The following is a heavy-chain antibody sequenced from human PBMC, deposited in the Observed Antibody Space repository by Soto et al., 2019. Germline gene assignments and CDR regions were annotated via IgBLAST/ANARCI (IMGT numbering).Heavy chain of an antibody. V-gene: IGHV3-7*05. Sequence: GGSLRLSCVASGFTFSSYWMSWVRQAPGKGLEWVANIKQDGSEKYYVDSVKGRFTISRDNAKNSLYLQMNSLRAEDTAVYYCAREPHLSSGWYSSEYFDLWGRGTLVTVSS. CDR3: AREPHLSSGWYSSEYFDL. CDR2: IKQDGSEK. D-gene: IGHD6-19*01. J-gene: IGHJ2*01. CDR1: GFTFSSYW.